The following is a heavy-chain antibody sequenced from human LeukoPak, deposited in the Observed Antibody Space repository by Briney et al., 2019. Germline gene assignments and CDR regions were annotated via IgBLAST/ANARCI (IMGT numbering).Heavy chain of an antibody. CDR2: INHSGRI. J-gene: IGHJ4*02. CDR1: GCSFSGYY. V-gene: IGHV4-34*01. CDR3: ARGRGYYDSSLAY. D-gene: IGHD3-22*01. Sequence: SETLSLTCAGYGCSFSGYYWSWLRQPPGKGLEWFGEINHSGRINYNPSLKSRVTISVDTSKNQFSLKLSSVTAADTAVYYCARGRGYYDSSLAYWGQGTLVTASS.